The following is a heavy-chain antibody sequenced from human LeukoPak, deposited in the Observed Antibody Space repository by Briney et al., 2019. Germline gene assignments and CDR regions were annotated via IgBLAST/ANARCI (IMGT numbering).Heavy chain of an antibody. Sequence: SETLSLTCAVYGGSFNGYYWSWIRQPPGKGLEWIGDINHSGSTNYNPSLKSRVTMSVDTSKNQFSLKVRSMTAADTAMYYCAREGIRSPGQDAFDIWGQGTMVTVSS. J-gene: IGHJ3*02. V-gene: IGHV4-34*01. CDR3: AREGIRSPGQDAFDI. CDR2: INHSGST. CDR1: GGSFNGYY. D-gene: IGHD6-13*01.